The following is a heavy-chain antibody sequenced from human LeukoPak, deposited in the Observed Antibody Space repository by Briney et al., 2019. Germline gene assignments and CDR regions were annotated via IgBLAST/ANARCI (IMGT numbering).Heavy chain of an antibody. CDR2: ISSSSSYI. CDR1: RFTFSSYS. Sequence: GGSLRLSCAASRFTFSSYSMNWVRQAPGKGLEWVSSISSSSSYIYYADSVKGRFTISRDNAKNSLYLQMNSLRAEDTAVYYCARDGYHYYGSGTYFGYYYVDVWGKGTTVTISS. J-gene: IGHJ6*03. CDR3: ARDGYHYYGSGTYFGYYYVDV. D-gene: IGHD3-10*01. V-gene: IGHV3-21*01.